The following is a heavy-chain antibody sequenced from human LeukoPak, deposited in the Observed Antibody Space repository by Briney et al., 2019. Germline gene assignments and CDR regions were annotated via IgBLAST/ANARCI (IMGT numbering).Heavy chain of an antibody. V-gene: IGHV3-9*01. CDR2: ISWNSGSI. CDR3: AKDKPPRGSGWSD. D-gene: IGHD6-19*01. J-gene: IGHJ4*02. CDR1: GFTFDDYA. Sequence: HSGGSLRLSCAASGFTFDDYAMHWVRQAPGKGLEWVSGISWNSGSIGYADSVKGRFTISRDNAKNSLYLQMNSLRAEDTALYYCAKDKPPRGSGWSDWGQGTLVPVSS.